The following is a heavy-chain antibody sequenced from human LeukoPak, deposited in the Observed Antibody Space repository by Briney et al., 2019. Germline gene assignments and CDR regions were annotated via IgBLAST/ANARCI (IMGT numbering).Heavy chain of an antibody. CDR2: IKEEGSEK. Sequence: GGSLRLSCGASGFMFSSYWMSWVRQAPGKGPEWVANIKEEGSEKYYVDSVKGRFTISRDNAKKSLYLQMNSLRAEDTAVYYCAKNIGGYDYWGQGTLVTVSS. CDR3: AKNIGGYDY. D-gene: IGHD5-12*01. J-gene: IGHJ4*02. V-gene: IGHV3-7*01. CDR1: GFMFSSYW.